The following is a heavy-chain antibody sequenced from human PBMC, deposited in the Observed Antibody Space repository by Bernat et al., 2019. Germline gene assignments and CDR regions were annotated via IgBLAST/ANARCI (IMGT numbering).Heavy chain of an antibody. CDR1: GFTFSSFD. CDR2: IGTAGDT. J-gene: IGHJ4*02. D-gene: IGHD3-16*02. Sequence: EVQLVESGGGLVQPGGSLRLSCAASGFTFSSFDMHWVRQVTGKGLEWVSRIGTAGDTYYPGSVKGRFTISRENAKNSLYLQMNSLRAGDTAVYYCAAAPSGGSYRYTMGYWGQGTLVTVSS. CDR3: AAAPSGGSYRYTMGY. V-gene: IGHV3-13*04.